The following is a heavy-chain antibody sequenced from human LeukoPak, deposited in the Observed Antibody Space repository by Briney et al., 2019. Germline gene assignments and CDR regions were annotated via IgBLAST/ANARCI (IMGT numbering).Heavy chain of an antibody. CDR3: ARDRVPREYYHRSLADAFGI. Sequence: SETLSLTCTVSGGSISSYYWSWIRQPPGKGLEYVGYIYYTGNTDYNPSLKSRVTISVDTSKNQFSLKLSSVTAADTAVYYCARDRVPREYYHRSLADAFGIWGQGTLVTVSS. D-gene: IGHD2/OR15-2a*01. CDR2: IYYTGNT. J-gene: IGHJ3*02. CDR1: GGSISSYY. V-gene: IGHV4-59*01.